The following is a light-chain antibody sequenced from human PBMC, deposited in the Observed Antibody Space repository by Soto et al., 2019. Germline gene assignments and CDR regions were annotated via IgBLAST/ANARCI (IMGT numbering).Light chain of an antibody. V-gene: IGKV1-5*01. CDR2: DAS. CDR3: QHYTGHLWT. J-gene: IGKJ1*01. CDR1: QTIYSW. Sequence: DIQMTQFPSTRPAAVVDRVTITFRASQTIYSWLAWYQQKPGEAPKLLIYDASTLQTGVPSRFTGSGSGTEFTLTISRLQPDDFATYYCQHYTGHLWTFGQGTKV.